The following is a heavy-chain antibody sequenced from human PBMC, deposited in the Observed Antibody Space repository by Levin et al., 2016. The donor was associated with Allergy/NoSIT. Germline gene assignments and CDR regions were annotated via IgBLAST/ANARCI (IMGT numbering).Heavy chain of an antibody. CDR2: INPNSGGT. CDR3: AREHFVDYYGSGSYYKGPFGY. Sequence: ASVKVSCKASGYTFTGYYMHWVRQAPGQGLEWMGWINPNSGGTNYAQKFQGRVTMTRDTSISTAYMELSRLRSDDTAVYYCAREHFVDYYGSGSYYKGPFGYWGQGTLVTVSS. J-gene: IGHJ4*02. V-gene: IGHV1-2*02. D-gene: IGHD3-10*01. CDR1: GYTFTGYY.